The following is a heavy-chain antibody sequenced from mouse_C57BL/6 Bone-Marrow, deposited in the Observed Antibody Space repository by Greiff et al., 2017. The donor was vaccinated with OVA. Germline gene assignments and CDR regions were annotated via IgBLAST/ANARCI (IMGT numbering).Heavy chain of an antibody. D-gene: IGHD2-5*01. CDR1: GFTITDDY. CDR2: IDPENGDT. J-gene: IGHJ4*01. Sequence: VQLQQSGAELVRPGASVNLSCTASGFTITDDYMHWVKPRPEQGLEWIGWIDPENGDTEYASKFHGKATITADTSSNKSYLQLSSRTSEDTAVYYGTSYYSNYYYAMDYWGQGTSVTVSS. CDR3: TSYYSNYYYAMDY. V-gene: IGHV14-4*01.